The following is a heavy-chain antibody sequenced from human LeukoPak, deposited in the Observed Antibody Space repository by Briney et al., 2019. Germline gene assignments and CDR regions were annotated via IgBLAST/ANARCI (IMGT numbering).Heavy chain of an antibody. CDR1: GFSFNSYS. V-gene: IGHV3-21*01. CDR2: MSSSGSYI. J-gene: IGHJ5*02. CDR3: SRGAIAAAGTGYNWFVP. Sequence: PGGSLRLSCAASGFSFNSYSMNWVRQAPGKGLEWVSSMSSSGSYIYYADSVKGRFTISRGNTKNSLCLQMNSLRAEDTAVYYCSRGAIAAAGTGYNWFVPWGQGTLVIVSS. D-gene: IGHD6-13*01.